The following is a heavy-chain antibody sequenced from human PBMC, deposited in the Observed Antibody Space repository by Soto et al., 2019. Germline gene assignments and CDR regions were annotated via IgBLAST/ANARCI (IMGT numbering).Heavy chain of an antibody. J-gene: IGHJ4*02. D-gene: IGHD6-13*01. CDR2: IYTSGST. V-gene: IGHV4-4*07. CDR1: GGSISSYY. CDR3: ARAGKQLVWGYYFDY. Sequence: QVQLQESGPGLVKPSETLSLTCTVSGGSISSYYWSWIRQPAGKGLEWIGRIYTSGSTNYNPSLKSRVTMSVDTSKNQFSLKLSSVTAADPAVYYCARAGKQLVWGYYFDYWGQGTLVTVSS.